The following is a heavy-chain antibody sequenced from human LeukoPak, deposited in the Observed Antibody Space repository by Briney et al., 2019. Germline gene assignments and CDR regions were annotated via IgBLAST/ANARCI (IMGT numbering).Heavy chain of an antibody. CDR1: GFTFSDYG. CDR3: AKDGPESSAPPGDYYYYMDV. J-gene: IGHJ6*03. V-gene: IGHV3-23*01. D-gene: IGHD6-19*01. Sequence: GGSLRLSCAASGFTFSDYGMSWVRQAPGKGLEWVSTFGGRGGSTYYADSVRGRFTISRDNSKNTLYLQMNSLRAEDTAVYYCAKDGPESSAPPGDYYYYMDVWGKGTTVTISS. CDR2: FGGRGGST.